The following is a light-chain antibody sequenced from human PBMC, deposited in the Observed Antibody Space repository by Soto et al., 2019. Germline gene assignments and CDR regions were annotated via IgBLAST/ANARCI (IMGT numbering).Light chain of an antibody. CDR2: LNSDGSH. CDR3: QTWGTGWV. J-gene: IGLJ3*02. CDR1: SGHSSYA. V-gene: IGLV4-69*01. Sequence: QLVLTQSPSASASLGASVKLTCTLSSGHSSYAIEWHQQQPEKGPRYLMKLNSDGSHSKGDGIPDRFSGSSSGAERYLTISSLQSEDEADYYCQTWGTGWVFGGGTKLTVL.